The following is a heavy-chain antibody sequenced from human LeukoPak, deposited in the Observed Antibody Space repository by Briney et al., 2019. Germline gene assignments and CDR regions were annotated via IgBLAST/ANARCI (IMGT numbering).Heavy chain of an antibody. CDR1: GFTLSSYA. V-gene: IGHV3-23*01. D-gene: IGHD3-22*01. CDR3: TTDGYDSRTGGY. Sequence: GGSLRLSCAASGFTLSSYAMSWVRQAPGKGLEWVSAISVSGNTYHADSVKGRFTISRDSSKNTLYLQMNSLKTEDTAVYHCTTDGYDSRTGGYWGQGTLVTVSS. J-gene: IGHJ4*02. CDR2: ISVSGNT.